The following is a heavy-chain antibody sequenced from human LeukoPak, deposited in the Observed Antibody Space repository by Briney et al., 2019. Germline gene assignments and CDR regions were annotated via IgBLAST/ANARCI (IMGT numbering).Heavy chain of an antibody. Sequence: GGSLRLSCAASGFTFSSYWMSWVRQAPGKGLEWVANIKQDGSEKYYVDSVKGRFTISRDNAKNSLCLQMNSLRAEDTAVYYCARDFGNYYDSSGYFGYWGQGTLVTVSS. CDR3: ARDFGNYYDSSGYFGY. V-gene: IGHV3-7*01. D-gene: IGHD3-22*01. J-gene: IGHJ4*02. CDR2: IKQDGSEK. CDR1: GFTFSSYW.